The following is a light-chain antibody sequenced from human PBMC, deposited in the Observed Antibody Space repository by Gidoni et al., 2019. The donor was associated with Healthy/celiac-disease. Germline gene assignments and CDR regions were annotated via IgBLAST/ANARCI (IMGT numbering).Light chain of an antibody. V-gene: IGKV1-33*01. CDR2: DAS. Sequence: DVQITPSPSSLSASVGDSVTITCQARQDISNYLNWYQQKPGKAPKLLIYDASNLETGVPSRFSGSGSGTDFTFTISSLQPEDIATDYCQQYDNRPRLTFGGGTKVEIK. CDR3: QQYDNRPRLT. CDR1: QDISNY. J-gene: IGKJ4*01.